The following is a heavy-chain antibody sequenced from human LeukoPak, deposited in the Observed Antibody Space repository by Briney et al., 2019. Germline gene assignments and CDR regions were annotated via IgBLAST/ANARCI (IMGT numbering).Heavy chain of an antibody. V-gene: IGHV1-2*02. CDR3: GTLLSNGPFDY. Sequence: ASVKVSCKASGYTFTGYYMHWVRQAPGQGLKWMGYIYPNSGATKYAQKFQGRVTMTTDTSISTAYMELSGLGSDDTAVYYCGTLLSNGPFDYWGQGSLVTVSS. CDR2: IYPNSGAT. CDR1: GYTFTGYY. J-gene: IGHJ4*02.